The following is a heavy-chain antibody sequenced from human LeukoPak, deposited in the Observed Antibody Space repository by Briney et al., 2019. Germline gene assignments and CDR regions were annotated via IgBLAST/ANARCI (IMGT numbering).Heavy chain of an antibody. D-gene: IGHD6-13*01. V-gene: IGHV1-46*01. CDR1: GYTFTNYH. CDR3: ATDAPPAAGRLY. J-gene: IGHJ4*02. CDR2: INPNGGST. Sequence: ASVKVSCKASGYTFTNYHVHWVRQAPGQGLQWMGVINPNGGSTSYAQKFQGRVTMTTDTSTSTVYMELSSLRSEDTAVYYCATDAPPAAGRLYWGQGTLVTVSS.